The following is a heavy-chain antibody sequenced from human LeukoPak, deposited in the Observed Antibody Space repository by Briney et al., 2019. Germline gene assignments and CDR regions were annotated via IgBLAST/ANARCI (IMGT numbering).Heavy chain of an antibody. J-gene: IGHJ4*02. CDR2: IKQDGSEK. CDR1: GFTFSSYW. Sequence: GGSLRLSCAASGFTFSSYWMSWVRQAPGKGLEWVANIKQDGSEKYYVDSVKGRFTISRDNAKNSLYLQMNSLRAEDTAVYYCARGQNYDFWSGYFPFDYWGQGTLVTVSS. V-gene: IGHV3-7*01. CDR3: ARGQNYDFWSGYFPFDY. D-gene: IGHD3-3*01.